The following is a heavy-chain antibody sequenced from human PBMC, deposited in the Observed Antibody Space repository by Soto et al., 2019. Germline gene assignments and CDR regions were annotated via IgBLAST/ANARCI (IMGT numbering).Heavy chain of an antibody. J-gene: IGHJ5*02. CDR3: ARGKFSWFDP. V-gene: IGHV4-34*01. CDR1: GGSFSGYY. CDR2: INHSGST. Sequence: QVQLQQWGAGLLKPSETLSLTCAVYGGSFSGYYWSWIRQPPGKGLEWIGEINHSGSTNYNPSLKSGVTISVDTSKNQFSLKLSSVTAADTAVYYCARGKFSWFDPWGQGTLVTVSS.